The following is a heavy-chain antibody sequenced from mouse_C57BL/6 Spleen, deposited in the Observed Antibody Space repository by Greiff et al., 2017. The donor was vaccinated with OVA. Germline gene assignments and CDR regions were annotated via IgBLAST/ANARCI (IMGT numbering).Heavy chain of an antibody. CDR3: ARDHDGYYYAMDY. Sequence: EVNVVESGGGLVKPGGSLKLSCAASGFTFSSYAMSWVRQTPEKRLEWVATISDGGSYTYYPDNVKGRFTISRDNAKNNLYLQMSHLKSEDTAMYYCARDHDGYYYAMDYWGQGTSVTVSS. D-gene: IGHD2-3*01. V-gene: IGHV5-4*01. CDR2: ISDGGSYT. J-gene: IGHJ4*01. CDR1: GFTFSSYA.